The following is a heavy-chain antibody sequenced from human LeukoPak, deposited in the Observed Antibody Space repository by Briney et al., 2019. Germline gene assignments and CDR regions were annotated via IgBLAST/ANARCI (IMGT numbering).Heavy chain of an antibody. Sequence: GGSLRLSCAASGFTFSIYAMSWVRQAPGKGREWVSAISGSGGSTYYADSVKGRFTISRDNTKNTLYLQMNSLRAEDTAVYYCAKARVQLWLGPDAFDIWGQGTMFTVSS. CDR2: ISGSGGST. CDR1: GFTFSIYA. D-gene: IGHD5-18*01. V-gene: IGHV3-23*01. J-gene: IGHJ3*02. CDR3: AKARVQLWLGPDAFDI.